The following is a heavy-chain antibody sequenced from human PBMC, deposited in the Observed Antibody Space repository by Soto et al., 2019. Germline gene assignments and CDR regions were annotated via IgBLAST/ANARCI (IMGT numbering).Heavy chain of an antibody. J-gene: IGHJ4*02. CDR2: INAGNGNT. V-gene: IGHV1-3*01. Sequence: QVQLVQSGAEVKKPGASVKVSCKASGYTFTSYAMHWVRQAPGQRLEWMGWINAGNGNTKYSQKFQGRVTITRDTSASTAYMELGSLRSEDTAVYYCARGLGGSSLSSNSLDFDYWGQGTLVTVSS. D-gene: IGHD7-27*01. CDR3: ARGLGGSSLSSNSLDFDY. CDR1: GYTFTSYA.